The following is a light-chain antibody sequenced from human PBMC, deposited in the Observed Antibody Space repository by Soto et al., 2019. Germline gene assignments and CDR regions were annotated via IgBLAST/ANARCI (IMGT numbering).Light chain of an antibody. CDR1: SGHSSYA. Sequence: QPVLTQSPSASASLGASVELTCTLSSGHSSYAIAWHQQQPEKGPRYLMKLNSDGSHSKGDGIPDRFSGSSSGAERYLTISSLQSEDEADYYCQTWGTGIVVFGGGPKVTVL. J-gene: IGLJ2*01. V-gene: IGLV4-69*01. CDR3: QTWGTGIVV. CDR2: LNSDGSH.